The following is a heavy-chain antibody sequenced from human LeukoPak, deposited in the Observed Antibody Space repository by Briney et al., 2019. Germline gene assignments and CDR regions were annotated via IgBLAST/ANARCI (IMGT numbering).Heavy chain of an antibody. CDR1: GFTFSRYW. J-gene: IGHJ5*02. CDR2: INSDGSST. CDR3: ARAFIVGINWFDP. Sequence: GGSLRLSCAAYGFTFSRYWIHWVRQAPGKGLVWVSRINSDGSSTSYADSAKGRFTISRDNAKNTLYLQMNSLRAEDTAVYYCARAFIVGINWFDPWGQGTLVTVSS. V-gene: IGHV3-74*01. D-gene: IGHD1-26*01.